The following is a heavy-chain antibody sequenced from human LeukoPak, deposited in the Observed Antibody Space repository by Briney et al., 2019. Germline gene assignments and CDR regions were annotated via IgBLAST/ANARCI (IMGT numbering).Heavy chain of an antibody. CDR1: GFTFSSYW. V-gene: IGHV3-7*01. CDR2: IKQDGSEK. D-gene: IGHD3-22*01. J-gene: IGHJ4*02. Sequence: GGSLRLSCAASGFTFSSYWMSWVRQAPGKGLEWVANIKQDGSEKYYVYSVKGRFTISRDNAKNSLYLQMNSLRAEDTAVYFCASPRYYYDSSGFDYWGQGTLVTVSS. CDR3: ASPRYYYDSSGFDY.